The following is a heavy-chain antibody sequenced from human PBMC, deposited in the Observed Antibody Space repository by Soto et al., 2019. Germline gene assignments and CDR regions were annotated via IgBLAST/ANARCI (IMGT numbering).Heavy chain of an antibody. CDR3: ARDGQWLGDWYFDL. CDR2: ISAYNGNT. CDR1: GYTFTYYG. Sequence: QVQLVQSGAEVKKPGASVKVSCKASGYTFTYYGISWVRQAPGQGLEWMGWISAYNGNTNYAQKLQGRVNMPTHTSTSTAHMELRSLRSDDTAVYYCARDGQWLGDWYFDLWGRGTLVTPSS. J-gene: IGHJ2*01. V-gene: IGHV1-18*04. D-gene: IGHD6-19*01.